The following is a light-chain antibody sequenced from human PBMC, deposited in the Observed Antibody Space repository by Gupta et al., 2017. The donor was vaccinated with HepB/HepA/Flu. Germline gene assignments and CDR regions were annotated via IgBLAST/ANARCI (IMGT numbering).Light chain of an antibody. CDR2: SRS. V-gene: IGKV2-28*01. J-gene: IGKJ1*01. CDR3: MQALQTPRT. Sequence: DVVMTQSPLALPVTPGEPASIACRSSQSLLHSNGYNYLDRYLQKPGQSPQLLIYSRSNRASGVPDRFSGSRSGTDFTLRISRVEAEDVGAHYCMQALQTPRTFGQGTKVEIK. CDR1: QSLLHSNGYNY.